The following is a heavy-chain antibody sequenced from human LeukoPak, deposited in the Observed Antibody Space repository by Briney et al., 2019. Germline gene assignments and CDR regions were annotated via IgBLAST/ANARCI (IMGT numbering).Heavy chain of an antibody. J-gene: IGHJ5*02. D-gene: IGHD6-13*01. Sequence: GESLKISCNGSGYSFTSYWLGWVRQMPGKGLEWMGIIYSGDSYTIYSPSFEGQVAISADKSISTAYLQLSSRKASDTAMYYCARTRFSSSGAVNWFDPWGQGTLVTVSS. CDR1: GYSFTSYW. CDR3: ARTRFSSSGAVNWFDP. CDR2: IYSGDSYT. V-gene: IGHV5-51*01.